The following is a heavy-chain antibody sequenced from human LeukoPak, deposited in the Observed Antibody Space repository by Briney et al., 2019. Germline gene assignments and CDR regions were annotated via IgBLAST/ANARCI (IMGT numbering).Heavy chain of an antibody. CDR1: GGSFSGYY. CDR2: INHSGST. D-gene: IGHD3-3*01. V-gene: IGHV4-34*01. CDR3: ARAPPLYDFWSGRPYYFDY. J-gene: IGHJ4*02. Sequence: SETLSLTCAVYGGSFSGYYWSWIRQPPGKGLEWIGEINHSGSTNYNPSLKSRVTISVDTSKNQFSLKLSSVTAADTAVHYCARAPPLYDFWSGRPYYFDYWGQGTLVTVSS.